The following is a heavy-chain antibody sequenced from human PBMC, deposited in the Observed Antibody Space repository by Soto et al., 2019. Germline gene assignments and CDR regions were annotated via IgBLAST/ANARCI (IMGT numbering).Heavy chain of an antibody. CDR3: AKEKQWLVASDY. V-gene: IGHV3-30*18. CDR2: ISYDGSNK. D-gene: IGHD6-19*01. J-gene: IGHJ4*02. Sequence: GGSLRLSCAASGFTFSSYGMHWVRQAPGKGLEWVAVISYDGSNKYYADSVKGRFTISRDNSKNTLYLQMNSLRAEDTAVYYCAKEKQWLVASDYWGQGTLVTVSS. CDR1: GFTFSSYG.